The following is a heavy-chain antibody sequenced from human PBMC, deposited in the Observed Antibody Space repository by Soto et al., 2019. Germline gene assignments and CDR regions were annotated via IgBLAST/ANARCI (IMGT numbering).Heavy chain of an antibody. CDR3: ARVERGTATTVVDAFDI. CDR1: GGFVSSGNYY. V-gene: IGHV4-61*01. Sequence: SETLSLTCAVYGGFVSSGNYYWSWIRQPPGKGLEWIGEMSHSGGTHFNPSLKSRVTISVDTSKNQFSLKMASVTAADTALYYCARVERGTATTVVDAFDIWGPGTMVTVSS. CDR2: MSHSGGT. D-gene: IGHD1-1*01. J-gene: IGHJ3*02.